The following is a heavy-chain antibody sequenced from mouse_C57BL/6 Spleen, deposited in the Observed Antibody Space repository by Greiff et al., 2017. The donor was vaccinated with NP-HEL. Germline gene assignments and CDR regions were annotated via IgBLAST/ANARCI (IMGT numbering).Heavy chain of an antibody. CDR1: GYAFTNYL. CDR2: INPGSGGT. Sequence: VQLQQSGAELVRPGTSVKVSCKASGYAFTNYLIEWVKQRPGQGLEWIGVINPGSGGTNYNEKFKGKATLTADKSSSTAYMQLSSLTSEDSAVYFCARSGGLLTWFAYWGQGTLVTVSA. CDR3: ARSGGLLTWFAY. V-gene: IGHV1-54*01. J-gene: IGHJ3*01. D-gene: IGHD2-3*01.